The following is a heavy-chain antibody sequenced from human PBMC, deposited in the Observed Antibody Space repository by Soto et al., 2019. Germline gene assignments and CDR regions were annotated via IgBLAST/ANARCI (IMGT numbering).Heavy chain of an antibody. V-gene: IGHV4-34*01. CDR3: ARYGSAAGTGYYYGMDV. CDR2: INHSGST. D-gene: IGHD6-13*01. Sequence: SETLSLTCAVYGGSFSGYYWSWIRQPPGKGLEWIGEINHSGSTNYNPSLKSRVTISVDMSKNQFSLKLSSVTAADTAVYYCARYGSAAGTGYYYGMDVWGQGTTVTVSS. J-gene: IGHJ6*02. CDR1: GGSFSGYY.